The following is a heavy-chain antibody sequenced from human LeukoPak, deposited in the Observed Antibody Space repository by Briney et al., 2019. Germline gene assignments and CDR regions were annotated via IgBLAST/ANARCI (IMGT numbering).Heavy chain of an antibody. J-gene: IGHJ5*02. Sequence: PSETLSLTCTVSGGSISSRTYYWAWIRQPPGKGLEWIGSIYYSGSTYYNPSLKSRVTMSIDTSKNQFSLNLNSVTAADTAVYYCARNSSGYAFDPWGQGTLVTVSS. D-gene: IGHD5-12*01. CDR1: GGSISSRTYY. CDR2: IYYSGST. V-gene: IGHV4-39*01. CDR3: ARNSSGYAFDP.